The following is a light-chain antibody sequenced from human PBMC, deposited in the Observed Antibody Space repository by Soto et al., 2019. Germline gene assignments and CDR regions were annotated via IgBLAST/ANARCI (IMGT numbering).Light chain of an antibody. CDR2: DAS. CDR1: QNVYNN. V-gene: IGKV3-15*01. CDR3: QQCRNSPLT. Sequence: EIVMTQSPATLSVSPGEGATLSCKASQNVYNNLAWYQQRPGQPPRLLIYDASTRATGISARFSGSGYGTEFTLTISSLQSEDFAVYFSQQCRNSPLTFGGGTKV. J-gene: IGKJ4*01.